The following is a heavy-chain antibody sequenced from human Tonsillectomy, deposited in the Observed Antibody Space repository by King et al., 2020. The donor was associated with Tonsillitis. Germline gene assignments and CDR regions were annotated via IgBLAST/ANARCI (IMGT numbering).Heavy chain of an antibody. CDR3: ARDRRDCTNGVCSYSYYYYMDV. V-gene: IGHV1-69*01. CDR1: GGTFSDYA. J-gene: IGHJ6*03. CDR2: IIPIFRRT. D-gene: IGHD2-8*01. Sequence: VQLVESGAEVKKPGSSVKVSCKASGGTFSDYAISWVRQAPGQGLEWMGGIIPIFRRTTYAQKFQGRVTFTADEATRTAYMELSRLTSEDTAVYYCARDRRDCTNGVCSYSYYYYMDVWGTGTTVTVSS.